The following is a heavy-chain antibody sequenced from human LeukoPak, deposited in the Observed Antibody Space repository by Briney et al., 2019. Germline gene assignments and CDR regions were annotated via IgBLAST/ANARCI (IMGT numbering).Heavy chain of an antibody. CDR2: SHPSGTT. V-gene: IGHV4-38-2*02. J-gene: IGHJ4*02. Sequence: SETLPLTCVVSGFSISSGYYWGWIRQPPGRGLEWIVNSHPSGTTFYNSSLKSRVAMSTDTSKNQFSLKLVSVTAADTAVYYCAREAERRIVNWGQGTLVTVSS. CDR3: AREAERRIVN. D-gene: IGHD1-1*01. CDR1: GFSISSGYY.